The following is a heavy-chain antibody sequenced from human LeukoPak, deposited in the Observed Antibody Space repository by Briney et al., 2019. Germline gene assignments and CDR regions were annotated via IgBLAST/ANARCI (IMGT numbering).Heavy chain of an antibody. CDR1: GGSMTNSTYY. J-gene: IGHJ1*01. CDR2: IYYSGST. CDR3: ARQEGRQRPFEYYQH. V-gene: IGHV4-39*01. D-gene: IGHD6-25*01. Sequence: SETLSLTCTVSGGSMTNSTYYWGWIRQPPGKGLEWIGSIYYSGSTYYNPSFKSRITISVDTSKDQFSLKVISVTAADTAVYYCARQEGRQRPFEYYQHWGQGTLVIVSS.